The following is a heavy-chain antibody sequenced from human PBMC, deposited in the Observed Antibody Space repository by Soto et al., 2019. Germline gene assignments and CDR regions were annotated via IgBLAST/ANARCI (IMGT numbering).Heavy chain of an antibody. J-gene: IGHJ6*02. Sequence: GXSVKVCCKASAYSFPSYTMHWVRQAPGQRLEWMGWMNAGIGDTKYSEKFQGRVTITRDTPASTAYMEVSSLRSEDTAVYYCARSPPITVAGPPSPGRHYYSGMDVWGQGTMVTASS. CDR1: AYSFPSYT. CDR3: ARSPPITVAGPPSPGRHYYSGMDV. CDR2: MNAGIGDT. V-gene: IGHV1-3*01. D-gene: IGHD6-19*01.